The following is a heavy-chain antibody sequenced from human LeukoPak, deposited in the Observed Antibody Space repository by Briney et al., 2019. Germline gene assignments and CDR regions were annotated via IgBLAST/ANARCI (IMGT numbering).Heavy chain of an antibody. Sequence: SETLSLTCTVSGGSISSSSYYWGWIRQPPGKGLEWIGSIYYSGSTYYNPSLKSRVTISVDTSKNQFSLKLSSVTAADTAVYYCARHEAYYYDSSGYASIGYSDYWGQGTLVTVSS. CDR3: ARHEAYYYDSSGYASIGYSDY. D-gene: IGHD3-22*01. V-gene: IGHV4-39*01. CDR1: GGSISSSSYY. J-gene: IGHJ4*02. CDR2: IYYSGST.